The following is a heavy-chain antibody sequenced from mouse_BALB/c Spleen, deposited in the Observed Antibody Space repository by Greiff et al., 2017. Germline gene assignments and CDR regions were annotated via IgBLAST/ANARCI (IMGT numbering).Heavy chain of an antibody. CDR2: IYPGNSDT. CDR3: TRALWYYGSSPDYFDY. Sequence: EVQLQESGTVLARPGASVKMSCKASGYSFTSYWMHWVKQRPGQGLEWIGAIYPGNSDTSYNQKFKGKAKLTAVTSASTAYMELSSLTNEDSAVYYCTRALWYYGSSPDYFDYWGQGTTLTVSS. J-gene: IGHJ2*01. V-gene: IGHV1-5*01. CDR1: GYSFTSYW. D-gene: IGHD1-1*01.